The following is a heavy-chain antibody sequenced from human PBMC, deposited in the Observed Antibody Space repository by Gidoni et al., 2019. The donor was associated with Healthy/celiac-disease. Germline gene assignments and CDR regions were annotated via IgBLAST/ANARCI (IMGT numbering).Heavy chain of an antibody. CDR2: ISAYNGNT. D-gene: IGHD4-17*01. J-gene: IGHJ3*02. V-gene: IGHV1-18*01. CDR3: ARIYCATGTTFCSFGAFDI. CDR1: GYTFTSYG. Sequence: QVQLVQSGAEVKKPGASVKVSCKASGYTFTSYGISWVRQAPGQGLEWMGWISAYNGNTNYAQKLQGRVTMTTDTSTSTAYMELRSLRSDDTAVYYCARIYCATGTTFCSFGAFDIWGQGTMVTVSS.